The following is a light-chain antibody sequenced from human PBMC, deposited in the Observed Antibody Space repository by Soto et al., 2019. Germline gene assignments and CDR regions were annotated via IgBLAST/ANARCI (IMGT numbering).Light chain of an antibody. Sequence: EIVMPQSPATLSVSPGDRATLSCRASQSVSSSLAWYQQIPGQAPRLLIYDASTRATGIPARFGGSGSETDFTLTISSLQSEDFAVYYCQQDNNWPPLTFGGGTKVELK. J-gene: IGKJ4*01. CDR2: DAS. V-gene: IGKV3-15*01. CDR1: QSVSSS. CDR3: QQDNNWPPLT.